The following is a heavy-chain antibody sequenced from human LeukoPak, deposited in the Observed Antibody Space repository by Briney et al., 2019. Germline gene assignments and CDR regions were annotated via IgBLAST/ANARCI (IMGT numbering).Heavy chain of an antibody. V-gene: IGHV3-7*02. D-gene: IGHD1-26*01. J-gene: IGHJ5*02. CDR1: GFTFSNYW. CDR2: INRDGNEK. Sequence: PGGSLRLSCAASGFTFSNYWMSWVRQAPGKGLEWVANINRDGNEKYYVDSVGGRFTISRDNAKNSLYLQVNRLRAEDTAVYYCARTLVGGTNWFDPWGQGTLVTVSS. CDR3: ARTLVGGTNWFDP.